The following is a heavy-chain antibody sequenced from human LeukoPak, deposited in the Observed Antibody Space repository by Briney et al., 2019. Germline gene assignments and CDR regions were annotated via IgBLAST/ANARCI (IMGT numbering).Heavy chain of an antibody. D-gene: IGHD4-23*01. J-gene: IGHJ4*02. CDR3: ARAYAGTLFF. V-gene: IGHV3-23*01. Sequence: PGGSLRLSCAASGVTFSSYAMSWIRQAPGKGLEWVSSISGSGGSTFYADSVKGRFTISRDNAKNSLYLQMNSLRAEDTAVYYCARAYAGTLFFWGQGTPVTVSS. CDR2: ISGSGGST. CDR1: GVTFSSYA.